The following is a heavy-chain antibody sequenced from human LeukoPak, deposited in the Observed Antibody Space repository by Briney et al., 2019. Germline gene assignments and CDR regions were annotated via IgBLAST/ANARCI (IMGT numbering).Heavy chain of an antibody. V-gene: IGHV4-34*01. Sequence: SETLSLTCAVYGGSFSGYYWSWIRQPPGKGLEWIGEINHSGSTNYNPSLKSRVTISVETSKNQFSLKLSSVTAADTAVYYCARGGMRLWFGELWSNWFDPWGQGTLVTVSS. CDR2: INHSGST. CDR3: ARGGMRLWFGELWSNWFDP. CDR1: GGSFSGYY. D-gene: IGHD3-10*01. J-gene: IGHJ5*02.